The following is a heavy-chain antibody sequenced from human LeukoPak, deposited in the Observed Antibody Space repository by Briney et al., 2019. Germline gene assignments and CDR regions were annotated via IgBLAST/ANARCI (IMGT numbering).Heavy chain of an antibody. V-gene: IGHV1-2*02. D-gene: IGHD5-12*01. J-gene: IGHJ4*02. CDR2: INPNSGGT. CDR1: GYTFTCYY. CDR3: ARPAGYSGYDYGY. Sequence: SSVKVSCKASGYTFTCYYMHWVRQAAGQGLAGMGWINPNSGGTNYAQKFPGRVTTTTETSISTAYMELSRLRSDDTAVYYCARPAGYSGYDYGYWGQGTLVTVSS.